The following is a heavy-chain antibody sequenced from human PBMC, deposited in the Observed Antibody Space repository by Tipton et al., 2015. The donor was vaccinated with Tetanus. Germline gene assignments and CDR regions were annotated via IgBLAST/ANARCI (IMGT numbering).Heavy chain of an antibody. CDR3: ARSHVFRLTLFGEEIPRSGRFDP. CDR2: IYYSGDT. D-gene: IGHD3-3*01. CDR1: GGSISNYY. V-gene: IGHV4-59*07. Sequence: TLSLTCTVSGGSISNYYWNWIRQSPGKGLEWLGNIYYSGDTDYNPSLQSRATISLDTAKNHFSLRLSSVTAADTAVHYCARSHVFRLTLFGEEIPRSGRFDPWGQGTLVTVSS. J-gene: IGHJ5*02.